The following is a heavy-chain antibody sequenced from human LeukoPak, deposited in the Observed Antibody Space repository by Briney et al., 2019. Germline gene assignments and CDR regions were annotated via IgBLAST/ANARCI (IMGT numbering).Heavy chain of an antibody. Sequence: GASLRLSCAASGFTFSSYAMSWVRQAPGKGLEWVSAISGSGGSTYYADSVKGRFTISRDNSKNTLYLQMNSLRAEDTAVYYCAKDQGIAAAGTDGPDYWGQGTLVTVSS. D-gene: IGHD6-13*01. CDR3: AKDQGIAAAGTDGPDY. V-gene: IGHV3-23*01. CDR2: ISGSGGST. CDR1: GFTFSSYA. J-gene: IGHJ4*02.